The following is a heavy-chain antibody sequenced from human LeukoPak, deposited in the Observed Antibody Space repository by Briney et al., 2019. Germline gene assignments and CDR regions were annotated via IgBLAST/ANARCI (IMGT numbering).Heavy chain of an antibody. CDR2: IYSGGST. D-gene: IGHD3-10*01. Sequence: GGSLRLSCAASGFNPNRNYMGWVRQAPGKGVEGVSVIYSGGSTDYPDSVKGRFTLSRDDSKNTLYLQMNTLRAEDTAVYYCAREPRGSPLISYYLYCLDVWGEGTTVTVSS. J-gene: IGHJ6*03. CDR1: GFNPNRNY. V-gene: IGHV3-53*01. CDR3: AREPRGSPLISYYLYCLDV.